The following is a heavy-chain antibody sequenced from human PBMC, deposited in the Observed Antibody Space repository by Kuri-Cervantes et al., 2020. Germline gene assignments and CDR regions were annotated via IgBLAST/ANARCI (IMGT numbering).Heavy chain of an antibody. V-gene: IGHV3-11*04. J-gene: IGHJ4*02. Sequence: GGSLRLSCAASGFTFSDYYMSWIRQAPGKGLEWVSYISSSGSTIYYADSVKGRFTISRDDSKNMVYLQMNSLRPEDTAVYYCARGYCGGGSCPSYYFDYWGQGTLVTVSS. CDR3: ARGYCGGGSCPSYYFDY. CDR1: GFTFSDYY. CDR2: ISSSGSTI. D-gene: IGHD2-15*01.